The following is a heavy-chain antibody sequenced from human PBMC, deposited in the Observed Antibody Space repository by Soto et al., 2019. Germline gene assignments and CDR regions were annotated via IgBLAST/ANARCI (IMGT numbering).Heavy chain of an antibody. CDR3: AREYCYGMDV. D-gene: IGHD2-15*01. CDR2: IIPIFGTS. CDR1: GGTFSKYA. J-gene: IGHJ6*02. V-gene: IGHV1-69*01. Sequence: AASLKVSYKVSGGTFSKYAFSWVRQAPGQGLEWMGGIIPIFGTSNYAQKFQGRVTITADESSSTGYMELRSLRSDDTAVYYCAREYCYGMDVWGQGTTVTVSS.